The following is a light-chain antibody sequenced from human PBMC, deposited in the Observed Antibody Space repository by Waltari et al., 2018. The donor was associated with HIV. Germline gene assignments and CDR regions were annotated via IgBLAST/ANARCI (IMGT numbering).Light chain of an antibody. CDR3: AAWDDSLDGL. Sequence: QSVLTQPPSASGTPGQRVTISCSGRRSNIGSNPVSWSQPLPGTAPKLLISDNNQRPSGVPDRFSGSKSGTSASLAISGLQSEDEGDYYCAAWDDSLDGLFGGGTKLTV. CDR2: DNN. V-gene: IGLV1-44*01. J-gene: IGLJ2*01. CDR1: RSNIGSNP.